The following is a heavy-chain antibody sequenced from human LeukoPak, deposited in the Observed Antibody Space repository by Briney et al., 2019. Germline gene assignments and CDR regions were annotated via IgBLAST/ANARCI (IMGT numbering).Heavy chain of an antibody. CDR3: ARVRSGTTLDY. CDR2: ISSTGGTI. J-gene: IGHJ4*02. Sequence: GGSLRLSCAASGFTFSSYEMNWVRQAPGKGLEWVSYISSTGGTIYNADSVKGRFTISRDNAKNSLYLQMNSLRAEDTAVYYCARVRSGTTLDYWGQGTLVTVSS. D-gene: IGHD1-1*01. V-gene: IGHV3-48*03. CDR1: GFTFSSYE.